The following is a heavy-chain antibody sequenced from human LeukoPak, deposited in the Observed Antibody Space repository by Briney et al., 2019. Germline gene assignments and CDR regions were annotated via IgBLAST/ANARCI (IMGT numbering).Heavy chain of an antibody. J-gene: IGHJ4*02. CDR3: TTLLWFGESTQYFDY. V-gene: IGHV3-15*01. CDR1: GFTFSNAW. D-gene: IGHD3-10*01. Sequence: PGGSLRLSCAASGFTFSNAWMSWVRQAPGKGLEWVGRIKSKTDGGTTDYAAPVKGRFTISSDDSKNTLYLQMNSLKTEDTAVYYCTTLLWFGESTQYFDYWGQGTLVTVSS. CDR2: IKSKTDGGTT.